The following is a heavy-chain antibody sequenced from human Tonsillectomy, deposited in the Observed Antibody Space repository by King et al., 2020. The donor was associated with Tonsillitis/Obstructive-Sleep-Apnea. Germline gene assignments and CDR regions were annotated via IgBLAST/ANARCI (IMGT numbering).Heavy chain of an antibody. D-gene: IGHD4-17*01. Sequence: TLKESGPTLVKPTQTLTLTCTFSGFSLSTSGVGVGWIRQPPGKPLEWLALTYWDDDKRYSPSLKSSLTITKATSKHQVVLTMTNKDPVDTATYYCARYYGLDYFDYWGQGTLVTVSS. CDR1: GFSLSTSGVG. CDR2: TYWDDDK. CDR3: ARYYGLDYFDY. V-gene: IGHV2-5*02. J-gene: IGHJ4*02.